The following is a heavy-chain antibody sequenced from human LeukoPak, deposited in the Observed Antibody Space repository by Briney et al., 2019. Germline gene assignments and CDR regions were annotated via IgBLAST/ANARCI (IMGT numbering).Heavy chain of an antibody. J-gene: IGHJ6*03. CDR3: VIAARPSYYYYYMDV. CDR2: IIPIFGTA. V-gene: IGHV1-69*13. CDR1: GGTFSSYA. Sequence: SVKVSCKASGGTFSSYAISWVRQAPGQGLEWMGGIIPIFGTANYAQKFQGRVTITADESTSTAYMELSSLRSEDTAVYYCVIAARPSYYYYYMDVWGKGTTVTVSS. D-gene: IGHD6-6*01.